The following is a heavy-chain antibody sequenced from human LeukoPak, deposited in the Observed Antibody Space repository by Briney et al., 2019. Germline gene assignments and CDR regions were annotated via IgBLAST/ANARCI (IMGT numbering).Heavy chain of an antibody. D-gene: IGHD4-17*01. J-gene: IGHJ4*02. CDR2: IHHSGTA. CDR3: ARPFKATTVTSGFDY. Sequence: PSETLSLICAVSGYSISSGYSWGWIRQPPGKGLEWIGSIHHSGTAYYNPSLKSRVTISVDTSKNQFSLNLSSVTAADTAVYYCARPFKATTVTSGFDYWGQGTLVTVSS. CDR1: GYSISSGYS. V-gene: IGHV4-38-2*01.